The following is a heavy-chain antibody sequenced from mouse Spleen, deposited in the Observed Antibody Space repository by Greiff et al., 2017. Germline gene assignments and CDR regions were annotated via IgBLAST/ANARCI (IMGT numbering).Heavy chain of an antibody. CDR3: ANNYYYGSSWFAY. D-gene: IGHD1-1*01. V-gene: IGHV1-75*01. CDR2: IFPGSGST. J-gene: IGHJ3*01. CDR1: GYTFTDYY. Sequence: QVQLQQSGPELVKPGASVKISCKASGYTFTDYYINWVKQRPGQGLEWIGWIFPGSGSTYYNEKFKGKATLTVDKSSSTAYMLLSSLTSEDSAVYFCANNYYYGSSWFAYWGQGTLVTVSA.